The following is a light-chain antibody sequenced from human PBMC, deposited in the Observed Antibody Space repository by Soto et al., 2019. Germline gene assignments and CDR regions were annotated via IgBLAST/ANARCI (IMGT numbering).Light chain of an antibody. Sequence: DIVVTQSPLSLPVTPGESASISCTSSQSLLHSNGHYYFDWYLQKPGQSPQVLVYSGSNRASGVPERLSYRGSGEHITLKISRLEAEYFKADYCMQNLLGRSFGQGTTVDIK. V-gene: IGKV2-28*01. J-gene: IGKJ1*01. CDR1: QSLLHSNGHYY. CDR2: SGS. CDR3: MQNLLGRS.